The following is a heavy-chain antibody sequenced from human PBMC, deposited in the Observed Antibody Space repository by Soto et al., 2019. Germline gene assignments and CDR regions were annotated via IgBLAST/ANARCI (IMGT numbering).Heavy chain of an antibody. V-gene: IGHV3-48*02. CDR3: ARDGATTGHWDF. Sequence: EVQLVESGGGLVQPGGSLRLSCAASGFTFSTFSMNWVRQTPGKGLEWVSYISVSSATIHYADSVKGRFTISRDNAKNSLYLEMTSLRDDDTAVYDCARDGATTGHWDFWGQGVLVSVSA. J-gene: IGHJ4*02. D-gene: IGHD4-17*01. CDR2: ISVSSATI. CDR1: GFTFSTFS.